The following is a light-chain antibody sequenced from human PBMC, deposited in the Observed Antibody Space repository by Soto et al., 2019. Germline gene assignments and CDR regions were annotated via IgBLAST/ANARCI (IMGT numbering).Light chain of an antibody. Sequence: DIVMTQSPDSLAVSLGERATIDCKSSQSLLCSPNNKKYLAWYQQKPGQPPKLLIYWASTRESGVPDRFTGSGTETDFTLTISRLQAEDAAFYYSQKYYDDTQTFGRKNQVKIQ. V-gene: IGKV4-1*01. CDR1: QSLLCSPNNKKY. J-gene: IGKJ1*01. CDR3: QKYYDDTQT. CDR2: WAS.